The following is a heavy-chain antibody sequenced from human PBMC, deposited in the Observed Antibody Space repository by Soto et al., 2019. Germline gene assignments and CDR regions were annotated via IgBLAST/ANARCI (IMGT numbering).Heavy chain of an antibody. D-gene: IGHD5-12*01. Sequence: GPSVKVSCKAPSFTFTSYGISWVREAPEQGLEWMGWISAYNGNTNYGQKLQGRVTMTTDTSTSTAYMEVRSLRSDDTAVYYCARERYSGYDGYYYYYMEVWGKGTPVTVSS. CDR2: ISAYNGNT. J-gene: IGHJ6*03. V-gene: IGHV1-18*01. CDR1: SFTFTSYG. CDR3: ARERYSGYDGYYYYYMEV.